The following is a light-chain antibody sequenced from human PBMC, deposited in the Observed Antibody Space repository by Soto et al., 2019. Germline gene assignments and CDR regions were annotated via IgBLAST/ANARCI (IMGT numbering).Light chain of an antibody. J-gene: IGLJ1*01. CDR2: DVS. V-gene: IGLV2-14*01. CDR1: SSDVGGYNY. Sequence: QSVLTQPASVSGSPGQSITISCTGTSSDVGGYNYVSWYQQHPGKAPKLMIYDVSNRPSGVSNRFSGSKSGNTASLTISGLQAEDEADYYCSSYTSSSPPVVVTGTKVTV. CDR3: SSYTSSSPPV.